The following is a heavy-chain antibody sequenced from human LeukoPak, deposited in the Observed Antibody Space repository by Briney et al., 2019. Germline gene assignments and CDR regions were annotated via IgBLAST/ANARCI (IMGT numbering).Heavy chain of an antibody. CDR3: ARVGIWGPMYYFDY. V-gene: IGHV1-8*01. D-gene: IGHD7-27*01. CDR1: GYTFTSYD. Sequence: ASVKVSCKASGYTFTSYDINWVRQATGQGLEYMGWMNPNSGNIEYAQKFQGRVTMTRDTSISTAYMELSSLRSEDTAVYYCARVGIWGPMYYFDYWGQGTLVTVSS. CDR2: MNPNSGNI. J-gene: IGHJ4*02.